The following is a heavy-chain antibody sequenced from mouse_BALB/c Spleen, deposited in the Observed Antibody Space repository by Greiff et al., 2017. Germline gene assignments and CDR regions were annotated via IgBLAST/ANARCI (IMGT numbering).Heavy chain of an antibody. CDR1: GFSLTSYG. CDR3: ATGWLGYAMDY. J-gene: IGHJ4*01. Sequence: QVQLKESGPGLVAPSQSLSITCTVSGFSLTSYGVHWVRQPPGKGLEWLGVIWAGGSTNYNSALMSRLSISKDNSKSQVFLKMNSLQTDDTAMYYCATGWLGYAMDYWGQGTSVTVSS. CDR2: IWAGGST. V-gene: IGHV2-9*02. D-gene: IGHD2-3*01.